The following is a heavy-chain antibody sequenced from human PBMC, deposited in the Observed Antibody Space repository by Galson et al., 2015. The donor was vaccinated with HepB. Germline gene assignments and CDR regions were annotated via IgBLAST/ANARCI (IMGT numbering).Heavy chain of an antibody. CDR3: ARDRRVRWLEAYSSGWYLDY. CDR1: GFTFSSYS. CDR2: ISSSSSYI. V-gene: IGHV3-21*01. J-gene: IGHJ4*02. D-gene: IGHD6-19*01. Sequence: SLRLSCAASGFTFSSYSMNWVRQAPGKGLEWVSSISSSSSYIYYADSVKGRFTISRDNAKNSLYLQMNSLRAEDTAVYYCARDRRVRWLEAYSSGWYLDYWGQGTLVTVSS.